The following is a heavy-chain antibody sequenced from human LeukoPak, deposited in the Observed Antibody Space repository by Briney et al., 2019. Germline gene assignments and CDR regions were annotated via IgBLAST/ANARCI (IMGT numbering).Heavy chain of an antibody. CDR2: IKSKTDGGTT. V-gene: IGHV3-15*01. CDR3: TTGTSELLRFLEWSKDDY. Sequence: GGSLRLSCAASGFTFSNAWMSWVRQAPGKGLEWVGRIKSKTDGGTTDYAAPVKGRFTISRDDSKNTLYLQMNSLKTEDTAVYYCTTGTSELLRFLEWSKDDYWGQGTLLTVSS. J-gene: IGHJ4*02. CDR1: GFTFSNAW. D-gene: IGHD3-3*01.